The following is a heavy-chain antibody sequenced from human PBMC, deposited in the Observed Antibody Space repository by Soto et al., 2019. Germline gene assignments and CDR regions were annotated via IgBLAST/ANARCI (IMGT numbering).Heavy chain of an antibody. Sequence: SETLSLTCTVSGGSISSSGYYWGWIRQPPGKGLEWIGSIYYSGSTYYNPSLKSRVTISVDTSKNQFSLKLSSVTAADTAVYYCARLGGELPPYYYYGMDVWGQGTTVTVSS. V-gene: IGHV4-39*01. D-gene: IGHD1-26*01. J-gene: IGHJ6*02. CDR2: IYYSGST. CDR1: GGSISSSGYY. CDR3: ARLGGELPPYYYYGMDV.